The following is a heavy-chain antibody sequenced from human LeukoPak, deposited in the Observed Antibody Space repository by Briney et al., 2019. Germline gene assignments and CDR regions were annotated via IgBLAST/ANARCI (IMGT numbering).Heavy chain of an antibody. J-gene: IGHJ4*02. D-gene: IGHD3-22*01. CDR2: IYYSGST. CDR3: ARHAGVTMIVVVTYFDY. CDR1: GGSISSSSYY. V-gene: IGHV4-39*01. Sequence: SETLSLTCAVSGGSISSSSYYWGWIRQPPGKGLEWIGSIYYSGSTYYNPSLKSRVTISVDTSKNQFSLKLSSVTAADTAVYYCARHAGVTMIVVVTYFDYWGQRTLVTVSS.